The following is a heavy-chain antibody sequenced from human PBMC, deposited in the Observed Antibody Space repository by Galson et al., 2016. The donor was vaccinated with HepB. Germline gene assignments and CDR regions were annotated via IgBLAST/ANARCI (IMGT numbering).Heavy chain of an antibody. CDR1: GFTFSTFS. CDR3: SSSYSVHHYYFDH. V-gene: IGHV3-48*03. Sequence: SLRLSCAASGFTFSTFSMNWVRQAPGKGLEWISYITSNGDTVYYADSVKGRFAISRDNAKNSLFLQMNSLRAADTALYFCSSSYSVHHYYFDHWGQGTLVTVSS. D-gene: IGHD2-15*01. CDR2: ITSNGDTV. J-gene: IGHJ4*02.